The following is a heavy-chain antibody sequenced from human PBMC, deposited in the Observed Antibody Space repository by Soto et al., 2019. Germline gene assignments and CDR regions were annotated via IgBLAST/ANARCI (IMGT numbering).Heavy chain of an antibody. CDR2: IIPIFGTA. D-gene: IGHD3-3*01. V-gene: IGHV1-69*01. J-gene: IGHJ4*02. CDR3: ARGPVYDFWSGYPIDY. CDR1: GGTFSSYA. Sequence: QVQLVQSGAEVKKPGSSVKVSCKASGGTFSSYAISWVRQAPGQGLEWMGGIIPIFGTANYAQKFQGRVTITADESTSTAYMGLSSLRSEDTAVYYCARGPVYDFWSGYPIDYWGQGTLVTVSS.